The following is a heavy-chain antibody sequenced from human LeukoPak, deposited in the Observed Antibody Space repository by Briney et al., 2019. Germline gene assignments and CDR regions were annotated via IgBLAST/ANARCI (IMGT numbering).Heavy chain of an antibody. CDR1: GGSISSYY. V-gene: IGHV4-4*07. Sequence: NPSETLSLTCTVSGGSISSYYWSWIRQPAGKGLEWIGRIYTSGSTNYNPSLKSRVTISVDTSKNQFSLKLSSVTAADTAVYYCARDANTAMAYPDAFDIWGQGTMVTVSS. J-gene: IGHJ3*02. CDR2: IYTSGST. D-gene: IGHD5-18*01. CDR3: ARDANTAMAYPDAFDI.